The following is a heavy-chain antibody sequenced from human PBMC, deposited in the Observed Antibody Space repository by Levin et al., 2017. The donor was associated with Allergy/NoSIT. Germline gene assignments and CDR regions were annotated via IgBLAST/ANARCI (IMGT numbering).Heavy chain of an antibody. Sequence: HSQTLSLTCAIYGGSFRGYYWSWIRQPPGKGLEWIGEITHSGSTNYNPSLKSRVTISIDTSKNQFSLKLRSVTSADTAVYYCANSGRQYCSNNSCDWLPSWFDPWGQGALVTVSS. D-gene: IGHD2-2*01. CDR1: GGSFRGYY. CDR2: ITHSGST. V-gene: IGHV4-34*01. J-gene: IGHJ5*02. CDR3: ANSGRQYCSNNSCDWLPSWFDP.